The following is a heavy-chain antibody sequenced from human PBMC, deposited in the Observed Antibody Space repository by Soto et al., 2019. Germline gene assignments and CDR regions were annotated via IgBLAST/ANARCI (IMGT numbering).Heavy chain of an antibody. D-gene: IGHD6-13*01. J-gene: IGHJ6*02. V-gene: IGHV4-34*01. CDR1: GGSFSGYY. CDR3: ASIAAAGTGATYYYYGMDV. Sequence: SXTLSLTCAVYGGSFSGYYWSWVRQPPVDGLEWIGEINHSGSTNYNPSLKSRVTISVDTSKNQFSLKLSSVTAADTAVYYCASIAAAGTGATYYYYGMDVWGQGTTVTVSS. CDR2: INHSGST.